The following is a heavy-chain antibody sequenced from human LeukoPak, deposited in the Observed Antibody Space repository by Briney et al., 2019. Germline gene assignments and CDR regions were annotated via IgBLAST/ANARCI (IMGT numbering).Heavy chain of an antibody. J-gene: IGHJ4*02. CDR2: ISPYNGNT. CDR1: GYTFTTYG. D-gene: IGHD3-10*01. V-gene: IGHV1-18*01. CDR3: TTWAGGGH. Sequence: SVKVSCTASGYTFTTYGITWIRQPPGQGLEWMGWISPYNGNTNYGLKFQARLTLTTDTATSTAYMELRSLQSDDSAVYYCTTWAGGGHWGQGTLGSLSS.